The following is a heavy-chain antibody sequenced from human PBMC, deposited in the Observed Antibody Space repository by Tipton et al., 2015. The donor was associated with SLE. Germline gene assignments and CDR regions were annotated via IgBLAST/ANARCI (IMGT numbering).Heavy chain of an antibody. D-gene: IGHD5-24*01. V-gene: IGHV4-4*07. CDR2: IYPTGNT. J-gene: IGHJ5*02. Sequence: TLSLTCTVSGGSISGYYWSWIRQPAGKGLEWIGRIYPTGNTNYNPSLNSRVTMSVDTSKNQFSLNLTSVTAADTAVYYCARMRGGYNAHHWGQGILVTVSS. CDR3: ARMRGGYNAHH. CDR1: GGSISGYY.